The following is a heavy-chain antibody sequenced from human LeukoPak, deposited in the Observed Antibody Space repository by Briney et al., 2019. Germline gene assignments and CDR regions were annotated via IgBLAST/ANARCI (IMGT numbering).Heavy chain of an antibody. J-gene: IGHJ6*02. D-gene: IGHD3-10*01. V-gene: IGHV3-48*01. CDR3: ARDWDYYGSGSAGGMDV. CDR2: IGTSSSTI. Sequence: GGSLRLSCAASGFTFSSYGMNWVRQAPGKGLEWVSYIGTSSSTIYYADSVKGRFTISRDNARNSLYLQMNSLRAEDTAVYYCARDWDYYGSGSAGGMDVWGQGTTVTVSS. CDR1: GFTFSSYG.